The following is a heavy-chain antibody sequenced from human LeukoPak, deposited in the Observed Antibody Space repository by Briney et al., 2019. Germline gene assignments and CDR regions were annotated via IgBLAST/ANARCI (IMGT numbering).Heavy chain of an antibody. CDR2: MSSSGSTI. J-gene: IGHJ4*02. V-gene: IGHV3-48*03. Sequence: GGSLRLSCAASGFTFSSYEMNWVRQAPGKGLEWVSYMSSSGSTIYYADSVKGRFTISRDNAKNSLYLQMNSLRAEDTAVYYCALPRGAYYDSSGSLFDYWGQGTLVTVSS. CDR3: ALPRGAYYDSSGSLFDY. CDR1: GFTFSSYE. D-gene: IGHD3-22*01.